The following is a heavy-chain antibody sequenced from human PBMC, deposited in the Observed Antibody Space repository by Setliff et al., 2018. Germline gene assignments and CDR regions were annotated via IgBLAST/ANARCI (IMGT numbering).Heavy chain of an antibody. J-gene: IGHJ6*02. CDR1: GFTFSNYW. CDR2: IQQGGGEK. CDR3: AKDGYCSSTSCYAARYYYYGMDV. D-gene: IGHD2-2*03. V-gene: IGHV3-7*01. Sequence: GGSLRLSCAASGFTFSNYWMSWVRQAPGKGLEWVANIQQGGGEKYYLDSVNGRFTISRDNAKDSLYLQMNSLRAEDTAIYYCAKDGYCSSTSCYAARYYYYGMDVWGQGTTVTVSS.